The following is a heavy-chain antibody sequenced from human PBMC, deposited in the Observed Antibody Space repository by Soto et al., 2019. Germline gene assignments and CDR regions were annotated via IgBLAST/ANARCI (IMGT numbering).Heavy chain of an antibody. CDR3: ASDTIVSEEGITGTTSRHYYYGMDV. D-gene: IGHD1-7*01. Sequence: QVQLVQSGAEVKKPGASVKVSCKASGYTFTSYYMHWVRQAPGQGLEWMGIINPSGGNTSYAQKFQGRVTMTRDTSTSTVYMELSSLRSEDTAVYYCASDTIVSEEGITGTTSRHYYYGMDVWGQGTTVTVSS. CDR2: INPSGGNT. CDR1: GYTFTSYY. V-gene: IGHV1-46*01. J-gene: IGHJ6*02.